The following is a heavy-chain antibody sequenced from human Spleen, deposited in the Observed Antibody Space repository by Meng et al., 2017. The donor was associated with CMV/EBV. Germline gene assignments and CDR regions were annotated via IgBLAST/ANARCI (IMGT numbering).Heavy chain of an antibody. CDR3: AREGRSYDFWSGSQIEYYFDY. CDR2: ISSSGSTT. Sequence: DYFMSWIRQAPGQGLEWIAYISSSGSTTHYADSVKGRFTISRDNAKNSLYLQMNSLRAEDTAVYYCAREGRSYDFWSGSQIEYYFDYWGQGTLVTVSS. V-gene: IGHV3-11*04. J-gene: IGHJ4*02. CDR1: DYF. D-gene: IGHD3/OR15-3a*01.